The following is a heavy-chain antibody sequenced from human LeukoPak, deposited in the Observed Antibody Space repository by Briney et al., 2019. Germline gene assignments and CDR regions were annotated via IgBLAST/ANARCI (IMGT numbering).Heavy chain of an antibody. Sequence: PGGSLRLSCAASGFTFSSYGMHWVRQAPGKGLEWVAVISYDGSNKYYADSVKGRFTISRDNSKNTLYLQMNSLRAEDTAVYYCAKDLGDLVTDYYGMDVWGQGTTVTVSS. V-gene: IGHV3-30*18. CDR2: ISYDGSNK. J-gene: IGHJ6*02. CDR1: GFTFSSYG. D-gene: IGHD3-10*01. CDR3: AKDLGDLVTDYYGMDV.